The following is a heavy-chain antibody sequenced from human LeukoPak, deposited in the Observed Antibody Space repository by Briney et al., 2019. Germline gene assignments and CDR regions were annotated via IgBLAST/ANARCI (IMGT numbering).Heavy chain of an antibody. J-gene: IGHJ4*02. CDR3: ARDIAADYYLDY. CDR2: INPNSGGT. CDR1: GYTFTGYY. Sequence: ASVKVSCKASGYTFTGYYMHWVRQAPGQGLEWMGWINPNSGGTNYAQKFQGRVTMTRDTSISTAYMELSRLRSDDTAVYYCARDIAADYYLDYWGQGTLVTVSS. V-gene: IGHV1-2*02. D-gene: IGHD6-13*01.